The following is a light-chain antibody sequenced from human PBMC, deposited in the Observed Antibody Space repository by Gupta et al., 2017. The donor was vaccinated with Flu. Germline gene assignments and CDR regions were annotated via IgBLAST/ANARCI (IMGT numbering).Light chain of an antibody. J-gene: IGLJ3*02. CDR2: DNN. V-gene: IGLV1-51*01. CDR3: GTWDSSLSAMV. CDR1: SSNIGNNY. Sequence: QSVLTQPPSVSAAPGQKVTIYCSGSSSNIGNNYVSWYQQLPGTAPKLLIYDNNKRPSGIPDRFSGSKSGTSATLGITGLQTGDEADYYCGTWDSSLSAMVFGGGTKLTVL.